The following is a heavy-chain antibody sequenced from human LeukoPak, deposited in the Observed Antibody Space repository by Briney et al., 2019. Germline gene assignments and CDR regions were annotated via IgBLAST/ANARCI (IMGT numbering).Heavy chain of an antibody. J-gene: IGHJ4*02. CDR1: GFTFTNYW. V-gene: IGHV3-7*03. CDR2: IKQDRSEK. Sequence: GGSLRLSCAASGFTFTNYWMSWVRQAPGKGLELVANIKQDRSEKYYVDSVKGRFTISRDNAKNSLYLQMNSLRAEDTAVYYCARTLYIAAAPGGFDYWGQGTLVTVSS. D-gene: IGHD6-13*01. CDR3: ARTLYIAAAPGGFDY.